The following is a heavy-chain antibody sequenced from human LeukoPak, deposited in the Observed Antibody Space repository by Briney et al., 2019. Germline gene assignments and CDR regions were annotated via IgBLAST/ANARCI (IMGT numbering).Heavy chain of an antibody. CDR2: ISGSGGST. D-gene: IGHD6-19*01. CDR1: GFTFSSYA. Sequence: LAGGSLRLSCAASGFTFSSYAMSWVRQAPGKGLEWVSAISGSGGSTYYADSVKGRFTISRDNSKNTLYLQMNSLRAEDTAVYYCAKDRIAVAGSDYWGQGTLVTVSS. V-gene: IGHV3-23*01. CDR3: AKDRIAVAGSDY. J-gene: IGHJ4*02.